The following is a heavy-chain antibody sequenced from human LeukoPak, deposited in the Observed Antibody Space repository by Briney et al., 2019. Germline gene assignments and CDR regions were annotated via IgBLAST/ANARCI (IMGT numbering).Heavy chain of an antibody. D-gene: IGHD6-19*01. Sequence: GGSLRLSCAASGFTFGSYWMSWVRQAPGKGLEWVSYISSSGSNTYYADSEKGRFTISRDNAKNSLYLQMNSLRAEDTAVYYCARVLSSGWYGIDYWGQGTLVTVSS. V-gene: IGHV3-48*04. CDR2: ISSSGSNT. CDR3: ARVLSSGWYGIDY. J-gene: IGHJ4*02. CDR1: GFTFGSYW.